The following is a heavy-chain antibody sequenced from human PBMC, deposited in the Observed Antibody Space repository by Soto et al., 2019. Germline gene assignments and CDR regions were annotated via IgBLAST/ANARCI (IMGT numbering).Heavy chain of an antibody. CDR2: IYYSGST. Sequence: ETLSLTCTVSGGSISSSSYYWGWIRQPPGKGLEWIGSIYYSGSTYYNPSLKSRVTISVDTSKNQFSLKLSSVTAADTAVYYCARYRTRSFGLVIMFDYGMDVWGQGTTVT. CDR3: ARYRTRSFGLVIMFDYGMDV. J-gene: IGHJ6*02. D-gene: IGHD3-3*01. V-gene: IGHV4-39*01. CDR1: GGSISSSSYY.